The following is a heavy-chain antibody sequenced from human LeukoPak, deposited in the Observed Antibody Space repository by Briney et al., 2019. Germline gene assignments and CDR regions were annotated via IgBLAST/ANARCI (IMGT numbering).Heavy chain of an antibody. CDR2: IYYSGST. Sequence: SETLSLTCTVSGGSISSHYWSWIRQPPGKGLEWIGYIYYSGSTNYNPSLKSGVTISVDTSKNQFSLKLSSVTAADTAVYYCARATYDSSVLYYYYYMDVWGKGTTVTVSS. CDR1: GGSISSHY. CDR3: ARATYDSSVLYYYYYMDV. D-gene: IGHD3-22*01. V-gene: IGHV4-59*11. J-gene: IGHJ6*03.